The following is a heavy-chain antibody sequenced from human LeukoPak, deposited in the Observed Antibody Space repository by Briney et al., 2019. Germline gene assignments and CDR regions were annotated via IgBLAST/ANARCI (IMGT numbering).Heavy chain of an antibody. V-gene: IGHV4-39*07. CDR2: IYYSGST. J-gene: IGHJ6*02. CDR3: ARGIVVPAARGGNGMDV. D-gene: IGHD2-2*01. CDR1: GGSISSSSYY. Sequence: SETLSLTCTVSGGSISSSSYYWGWIRQPPGKGLEWIGSIYYSGSTYYNPSLKSRVTISVDTSKNQFSLKLSSVTAADTAVYYCARGIVVPAARGGNGMDVWGQGTTVTVSS.